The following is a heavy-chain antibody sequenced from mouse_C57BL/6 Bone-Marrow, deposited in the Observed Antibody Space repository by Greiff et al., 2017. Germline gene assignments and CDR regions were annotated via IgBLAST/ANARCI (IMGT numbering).Heavy chain of an antibody. CDR1: GYTFTSYW. D-gene: IGHD1-1*01. V-gene: IGHV1-69*01. Sequence: QVQLQQPGAELVMPGASVKLSCKASGYTFTSYWMHWVKQRPGQGLEWIGEIDPSDSYTNYNQKFKGKSTLTVDKSSSTAYMQLSSLTSEDSAVYYCARAGGSSSFDCWGQGTTLTVS. J-gene: IGHJ2*01. CDR3: ARAGGSSSFDC. CDR2: IDPSDSYT.